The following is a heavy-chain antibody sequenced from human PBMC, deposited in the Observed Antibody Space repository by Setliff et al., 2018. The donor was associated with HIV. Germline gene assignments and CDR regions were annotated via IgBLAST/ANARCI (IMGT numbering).Heavy chain of an antibody. Sequence: SETLSLTCIVSGQLLTTDYFWGWVRQPPGKGLEWIGNIFHTGSTYYNPSLKSRLSISLDTSKNQFSLSLTSVTAADTAVYFCARPRVGDDAFNIWSQGTLVTVSS. J-gene: IGHJ3*02. CDR1: GQLLTTDYF. CDR2: IFHTGST. V-gene: IGHV4-38-2*02. CDR3: ARPRVGDDAFNI.